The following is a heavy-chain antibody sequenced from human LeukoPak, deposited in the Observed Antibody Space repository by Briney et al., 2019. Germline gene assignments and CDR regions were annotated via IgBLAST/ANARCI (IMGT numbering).Heavy chain of an antibody. CDR1: GYSISSGYY. Sequence: SETLSLTCTVSGYSISSGYYWGWIRQPPGKGLEWIGSIYHSGSTFYNTSLKSRVTVSADTSKNQFSLKLSSVTAADTPVYYCARARLTYYLDYWGQGTLVTVSS. CDR3: ARARLTYYLDY. V-gene: IGHV4-38-2*02. CDR2: IYHSGST. J-gene: IGHJ4*02.